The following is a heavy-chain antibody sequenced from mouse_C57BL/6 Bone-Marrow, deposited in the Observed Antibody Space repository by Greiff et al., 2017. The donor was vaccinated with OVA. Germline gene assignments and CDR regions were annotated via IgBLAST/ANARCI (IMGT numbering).Heavy chain of an antibody. CDR2: ISDGGSYT. CDR3: ARESNSWFAY. D-gene: IGHD2-5*01. J-gene: IGHJ3*01. CDR1: GFTFSSYA. V-gene: IGHV5-4*01. Sequence: EVNVVESGGGLVKPGGSLKLSCAASGFTFSSYAMSWVRQTPEKRLEWVATISDGGSYTYYPDNVKGRFTISRDNAKNNLYLQMSHLKSEDTAMYYCARESNSWFAYWGQGTLVTVSA.